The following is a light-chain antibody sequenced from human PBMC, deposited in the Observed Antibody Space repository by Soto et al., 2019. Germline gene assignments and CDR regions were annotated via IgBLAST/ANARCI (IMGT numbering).Light chain of an antibody. CDR1: QRVSSN. J-gene: IGKJ4*01. V-gene: IGKV3-15*01. CDR2: VTS. Sequence: EIVMTQSPATLSVSPGERATLSCRASQRVSSNLAWYQQKPGQAPRLLIYVTSTMATGIPARFSGSGSGTDFTLTISTLQSEDFAVYYCQQYNKWPLTFGGGTNVEIK. CDR3: QQYNKWPLT.